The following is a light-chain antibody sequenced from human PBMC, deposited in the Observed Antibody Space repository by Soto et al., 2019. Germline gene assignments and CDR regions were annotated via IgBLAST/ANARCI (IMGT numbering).Light chain of an antibody. J-gene: IGKJ5*01. CDR1: QIVSSY. V-gene: IGKV3-11*01. CDR2: DAS. Sequence: EFVLTQSPATLSLSPGERATLSCRASQIVSSYLAWYQQKPGQAPRLLIYDASNRATGIPARFSGTGSGTDFTLTTNNLEPEDFAVYYCQVRTNWSIAFGRGTRREIK. CDR3: QVRTNWSIA.